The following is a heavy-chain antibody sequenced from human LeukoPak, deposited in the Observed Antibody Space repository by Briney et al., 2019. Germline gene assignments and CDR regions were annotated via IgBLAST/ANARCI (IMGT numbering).Heavy chain of an antibody. CDR1: GFTVSSNY. V-gene: IGHV3-21*04. Sequence: PGGSLRLSCAASGFTVSSNYMSWVRQAPGKGLEWVSSISSSSSYIYYADSVKGRFTISRDNAKNSLYLQMNSLRAEDTAVYYCARVPPSGWYFDLWGRGTLVTVSS. CDR2: ISSSSSYI. J-gene: IGHJ2*01. CDR3: ARVPPSGWYFDL.